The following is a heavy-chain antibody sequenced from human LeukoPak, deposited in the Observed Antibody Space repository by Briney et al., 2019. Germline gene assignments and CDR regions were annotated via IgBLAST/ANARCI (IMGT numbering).Heavy chain of an antibody. CDR2: ISWNSGSI. D-gene: IGHD3-10*01. Sequence: GGSLRLSCAASGFSFSGYAMSWVRQAPGKGLEWVSGISWNSGSIGYADSVKGRFTISRDNAKNSLYLQMNSLRAEDTALYYCAKDYYGSGSYPPYYFDYWGQGTLVTVSS. CDR1: GFSFSGYA. J-gene: IGHJ4*02. V-gene: IGHV3-9*01. CDR3: AKDYYGSGSYPPYYFDY.